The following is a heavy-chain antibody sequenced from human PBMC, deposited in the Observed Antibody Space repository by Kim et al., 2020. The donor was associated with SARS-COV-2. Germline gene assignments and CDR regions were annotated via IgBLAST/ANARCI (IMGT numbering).Heavy chain of an antibody. Sequence: SETLSLTCTVSGGSISSSSYYWGWIRQPPGKGLEWIGSIYYSGSTYYNPSLKSRVTISVDTSKNQFSLKLSSVTAADTAVYYCARRFYGGSGDYHRYYFDYWGQGTPVTVSP. CDR3: ARRFYGGSGDYHRYYFDY. J-gene: IGHJ4*02. CDR1: GGSISSSSYY. CDR2: IYYSGST. D-gene: IGHD3-22*01. V-gene: IGHV4-39*01.